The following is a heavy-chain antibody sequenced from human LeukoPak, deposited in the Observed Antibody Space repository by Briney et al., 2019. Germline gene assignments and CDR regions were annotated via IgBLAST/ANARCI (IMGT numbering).Heavy chain of an antibody. D-gene: IGHD6-13*01. J-gene: IGHJ4*02. CDR1: GFTFISYW. CDR2: IKQDGSEK. CDR3: ARSPLVPDY. Sequence: GGSLRLSCAASGFTFISYWMSWVRHAPGKGLEWVASIKQDGSEKYYVDSVKGRFTISRDNAKNSLYLQMNSLRVEDTAVYYCARSPLVPDYWGQGTLVTVSS. V-gene: IGHV3-7*01.